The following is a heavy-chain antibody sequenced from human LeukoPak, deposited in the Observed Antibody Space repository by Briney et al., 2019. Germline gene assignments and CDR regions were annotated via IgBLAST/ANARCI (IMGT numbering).Heavy chain of an antibody. CDR3: VRDRELHY. V-gene: IGHV4-59*01. CDR1: GGSISIYY. CDR2: IYNSGST. D-gene: IGHD1-26*01. J-gene: IGHJ4*02. Sequence: SETLSLTCTVSGGSISIYYWSWVRQPPGKGLEWIGYIYNSGSTTYNPSLKSRATISVDTSKDQFSLKLTSMTAADTAFYYCVRDRELHYWGQGILVTVSS.